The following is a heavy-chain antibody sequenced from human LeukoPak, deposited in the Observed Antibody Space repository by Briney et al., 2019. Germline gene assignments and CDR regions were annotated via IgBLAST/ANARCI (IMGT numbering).Heavy chain of an antibody. J-gene: IGHJ4*02. CDR2: IYHSGST. V-gene: IGHV4-38-2*02. D-gene: IGHD2-8*01. Sequence: SETLSLTCTVSGYSISSGYYWGWIRQPPGKGLEWIGSIYHSGSTYYNPSLKSRVTISVDTSKNQFSLKLSSVTAADTAVYYCAREDIVLMVYAFDYWGQGTLATVSS. CDR3: AREDIVLMVYAFDY. CDR1: GYSISSGYY.